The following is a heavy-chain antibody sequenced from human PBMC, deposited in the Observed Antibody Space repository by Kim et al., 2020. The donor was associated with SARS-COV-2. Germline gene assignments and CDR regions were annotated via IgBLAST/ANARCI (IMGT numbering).Heavy chain of an antibody. J-gene: IGHJ3*02. CDR2: IFSNDEK. CDR1: GFSLSNARMG. D-gene: IGHD3-10*01. CDR3: ARIKPENYYGSGSPLQAFDI. V-gene: IGHV2-26*01. Sequence: SGPTLVKPTETLTLTCTVSGFSLSNARMGVSWIRQPPGKALEWLAHIFSNDEKSYSTSLKSRLTISKDTSKSQVVLTMTNMDPVDTATYYCARIKPENYYGSGSPLQAFDIWGQGTMVTVSS.